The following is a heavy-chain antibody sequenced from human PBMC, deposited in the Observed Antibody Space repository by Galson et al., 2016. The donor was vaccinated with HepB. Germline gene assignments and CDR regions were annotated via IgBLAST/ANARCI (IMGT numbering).Heavy chain of an antibody. J-gene: IGHJ4*02. V-gene: IGHV3-30*09. CDR3: ARVGGYSDWLLHYDY. CDR2: ISYDGNNK. CDR1: GFNFSSYA. D-gene: IGHD3-9*01. Sequence: SLRLSCATSGFNFSSYAIHWVRQAPGKGLEWVAVISYDGNNKYYADSVKGRFAISRDNSNNTMSLQMNSLRAEDSAVYYCARVGGYSDWLLHYDYWGQGTLVTVSS.